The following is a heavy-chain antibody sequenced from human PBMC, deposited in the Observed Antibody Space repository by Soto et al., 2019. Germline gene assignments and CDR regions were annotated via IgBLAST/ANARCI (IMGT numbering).Heavy chain of an antibody. CDR2: ISASGDNA. Sequence: PGGSLRLSCTACGGIFRSCAMSRVRRDPGKGLEWVSAISASGDNAYYADSVKGRFTISRDRSKSLYLQVKSLRAEDTAIYYCATLFDARPSVLFASW. J-gene: IGHJ5*01. V-gene: IGHV3-23*01. D-gene: IGHD3-9*01. CDR1: GGIFRSCA. CDR3: ATLFDARPSVLFAS.